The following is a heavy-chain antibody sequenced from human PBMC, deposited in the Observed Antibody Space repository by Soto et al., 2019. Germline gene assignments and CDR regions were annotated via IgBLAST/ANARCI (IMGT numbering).Heavy chain of an antibody. Sequence: QVQLVESGGGVVQPGRSLRLSCEVSGFTFRSYALHWVRQAPGKGLEWVAVIAYDGLNEFYAASVKGRFTISRDNSKSTLYLQMTSLRAEDTAVYYCARQAGEDYYDNSGFDYWGQGTLVSVSS. CDR1: GFTFRSYA. V-gene: IGHV3-30-3*01. CDR3: ARQAGEDYYDNSGFDY. CDR2: IAYDGLNE. D-gene: IGHD3-22*01. J-gene: IGHJ4*02.